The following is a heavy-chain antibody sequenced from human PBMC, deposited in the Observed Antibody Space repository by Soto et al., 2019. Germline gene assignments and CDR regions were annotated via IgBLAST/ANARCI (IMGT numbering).Heavy chain of an antibody. Sequence: QVQLVQSGAEVKKPGSSVKVSCTASGGSLRNSVISWVRQAPAQRLEWMGGVIAILGTANYEQKFQGRVTMTADEATSTAYMDLSSLSPDDTAVYYCARLGHHGHWGQGTLVIVSS. J-gene: IGHJ4*02. CDR3: ARLGHHGH. V-gene: IGHV1-69*01. CDR1: GGSLRNSV. CDR2: VIAILGTA.